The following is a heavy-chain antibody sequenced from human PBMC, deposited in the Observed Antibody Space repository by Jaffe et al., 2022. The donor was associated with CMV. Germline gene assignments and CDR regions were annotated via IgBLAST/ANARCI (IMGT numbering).Heavy chain of an antibody. CDR3: ATSMEVYNWNDAGCAFDI. D-gene: IGHD1-1*01. CDR2: ISAYNGNT. V-gene: IGHV1-18*04. CDR1: GYTFTSYG. Sequence: QVQLVQSGAEVKKPGASVKVSCKASGYTFTSYGISWVRQAPGQGLEWMGWISAYNGNTNYAQKLQGRVTMTTDTSTSTAYMELRSLRSDDTAVYYCATSMEVYNWNDAGCAFDIWGQGTMVTVSS. J-gene: IGHJ3*02.